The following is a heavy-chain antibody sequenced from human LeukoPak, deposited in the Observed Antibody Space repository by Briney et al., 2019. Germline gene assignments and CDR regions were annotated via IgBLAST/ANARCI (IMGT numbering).Heavy chain of an antibody. Sequence: PSETLSLTCTVSGGSISSYYWSWIRQPPGKGLEWIGYIYYSGSTNYNPSLKSRVTISVDTSKNQFSLKLSSVTAADTAVCYCARDRRYCSGGSCYNRYYYGMDVWGQGTTVTVSS. V-gene: IGHV4-59*01. J-gene: IGHJ6*02. D-gene: IGHD2-15*01. CDR2: IYYSGST. CDR1: GGSISSYY. CDR3: ARDRRYCSGGSCYNRYYYGMDV.